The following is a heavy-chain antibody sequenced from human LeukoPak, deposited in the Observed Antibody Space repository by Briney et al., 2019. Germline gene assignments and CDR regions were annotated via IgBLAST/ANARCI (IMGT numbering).Heavy chain of an antibody. J-gene: IGHJ4*02. CDR2: INHSGST. Sequence: SETLSLTCAVYGGSFSGYYWSWIRQPPGKGLEWIGEINHSGSTNYNPSLKSRVTISVDTSKNQFSLKLSSVTAADTAVYYCARARSYYYDSSGLRVFDYWAREPWSPSPQ. D-gene: IGHD3-22*01. V-gene: IGHV4-34*01. CDR1: GGSFSGYY. CDR3: ARARSYYYDSSGLRVFDY.